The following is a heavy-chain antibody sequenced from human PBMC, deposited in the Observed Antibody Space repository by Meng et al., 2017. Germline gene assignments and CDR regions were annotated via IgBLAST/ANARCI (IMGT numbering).Heavy chain of an antibody. D-gene: IGHD4-23*01. CDR3: ARDWGTVVTPTYFDY. Sequence: VAVVESGGGVVPPGRSLRSSCAASGFTFSSYGMHWVRQAPGKGLEWVAVIRYDGSNKYYADSVKGRFTISRDNSKNTLYLQMNSLRAEDTAVYYCARDWGTVVTPTYFDYWGQGTLVTVSS. J-gene: IGHJ4*02. CDR2: IRYDGSNK. CDR1: GFTFSSYG. V-gene: IGHV3-33*01.